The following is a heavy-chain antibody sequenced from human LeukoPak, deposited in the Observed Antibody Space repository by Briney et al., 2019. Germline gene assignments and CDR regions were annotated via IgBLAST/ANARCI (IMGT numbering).Heavy chain of an antibody. J-gene: IGHJ6*04. Sequence: PSETLSLTCTVSGGSISSGGFYWSWIRQPPGKGLEWIGEINHSGSTNYNPSLKSRVTISVDTSKNQFSLKLSSVTAADTAVYYCARLSRSPLWFGELSQDVWGKGTTVTISS. CDR2: INHSGST. CDR3: ARLSRSPLWFGELSQDV. V-gene: IGHV4-39*07. D-gene: IGHD3-10*01. CDR1: GGSISSGGFY.